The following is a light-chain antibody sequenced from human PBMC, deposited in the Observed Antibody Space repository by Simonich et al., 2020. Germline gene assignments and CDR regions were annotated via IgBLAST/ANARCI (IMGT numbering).Light chain of an antibody. CDR2: EGS. CDR3: CSYAGSYTWV. V-gene: IGLV2-23*01. Sequence: QSALTQPASVSGSPGQSITISCTGTSSDVGSYNLVSWYQQHPGKAPKLMIYEGSKRPSGVSIRFSGSKSGNTASLTISGLQAEDEADYYCCSYAGSYTWVFGGGTKLTVL. J-gene: IGLJ3*02. CDR1: SSDVGSYNL.